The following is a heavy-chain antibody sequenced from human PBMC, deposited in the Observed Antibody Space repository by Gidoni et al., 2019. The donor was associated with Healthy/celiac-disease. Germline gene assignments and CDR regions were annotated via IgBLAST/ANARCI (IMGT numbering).Heavy chain of an antibody. CDR2: ISSSSSYI. CDR3: ARVLAPGAFDI. CDR1: GFTSSSYS. V-gene: IGHV3-21*01. J-gene: IGHJ3*02. Sequence: EVQLVESGAGLVKPGRSLRLSCPASGFTSSSYSMNWVRQAPGKGLEWVSSISSSSSYIYYADSVKGRFTISRDNAKNSLYLQMNSLRAEDTAVYYCARVLAPGAFDIWGQGTMVTVSS.